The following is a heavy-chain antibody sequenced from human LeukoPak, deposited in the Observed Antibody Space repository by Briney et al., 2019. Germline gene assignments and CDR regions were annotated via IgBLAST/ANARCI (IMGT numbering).Heavy chain of an antibody. V-gene: IGHV3-30*04. Sequence: GGSLRLSCAASGFTFSSYAMHWVRQAPGKGLEWVAVISYDGSNKYYADSVKGRFTISRDNSKNTLYLQMNSLRAEDTAVYYCARDRGGPYWADYWGQGTLVTVSS. CDR1: GFTFSSYA. CDR3: ARDRGGPYWADY. CDR2: ISYDGSNK. D-gene: IGHD2-15*01. J-gene: IGHJ4*02.